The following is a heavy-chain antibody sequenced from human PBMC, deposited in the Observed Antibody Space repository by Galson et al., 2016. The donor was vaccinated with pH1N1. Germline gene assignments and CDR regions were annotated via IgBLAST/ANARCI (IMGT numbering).Heavy chain of an antibody. CDR3: ARVNHYYYYGMDV. Sequence: SLRLSCAASGFTFSSYSMNWVRQAPGKGLEWVAYISSSSSTLYDADSVKGRVTMSRDNAKNSLYLQINSLRAEDTAVYYCARVNHYYYYGMDVWGQGTTVTVSS. D-gene: IGHD1-14*01. J-gene: IGHJ6*02. V-gene: IGHV3-48*01. CDR2: ISSSSSTL. CDR1: GFTFSSYS.